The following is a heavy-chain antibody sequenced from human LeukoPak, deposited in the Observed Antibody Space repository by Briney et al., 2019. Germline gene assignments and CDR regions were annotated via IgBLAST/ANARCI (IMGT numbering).Heavy chain of an antibody. V-gene: IGHV1-46*01. D-gene: IGHD5-24*01. Sequence: GGSLRLSCAASGFTFSSYAMHWVRQAPGQGLEWMGVINPSGGSTSYAQTFQGRVTMTRDTSTSTVYMELSSLRSEDTAVYYCARNMATIRFNYYYYYMDVWGKGTTVTISS. CDR2: INPSGGST. CDR1: GFTFSSYA. CDR3: ARNMATIRFNYYYYYMDV. J-gene: IGHJ6*03.